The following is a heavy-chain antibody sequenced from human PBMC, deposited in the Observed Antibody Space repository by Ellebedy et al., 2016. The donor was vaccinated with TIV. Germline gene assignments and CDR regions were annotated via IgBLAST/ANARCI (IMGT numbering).Heavy chain of an antibody. CDR3: ASSPPRSTRGYSGYDSSWADY. CDR2: ISYDGSNK. D-gene: IGHD5-12*01. CDR1: GFTFSSYA. J-gene: IGHJ4*02. V-gene: IGHV3-30-3*01. Sequence: GESLKISXAASGFTFSSYAMHWVRQAPGKGLEWVAVISYDGSNKYYADSVKGRFTISRDNSKNTLYLQMNSLRAEDTAVYYCASSPPRSTRGYSGYDSSWADYWGQGTLVTVSS.